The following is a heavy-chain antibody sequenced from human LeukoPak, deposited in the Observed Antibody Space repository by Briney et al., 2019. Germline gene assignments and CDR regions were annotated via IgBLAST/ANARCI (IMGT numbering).Heavy chain of an antibody. V-gene: IGHV1-2*06. D-gene: IGHD3-10*01. CDR2: INPNSGGT. CDR1: GYTFTGYY. CDR3: SRDGRARGVDY. Sequence: GASVNASCKASGYTFTGYYMHWVRQAPRQGLEWMGRINPNSGGTNYAQKFQGRVTMTRDTSISTAYMELRRLRTEDTAVYYCSRDGRARGVDYWGQGTLVTVSS. J-gene: IGHJ4*02.